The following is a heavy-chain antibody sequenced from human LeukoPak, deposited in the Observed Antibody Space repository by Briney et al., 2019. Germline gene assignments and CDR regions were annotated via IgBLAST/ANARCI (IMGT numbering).Heavy chain of an antibody. CDR1: GGSISSSSYY. CDR3: ARHSGYSYGHFDY. Sequence: SETLSLTCTVSGGSISSSSYYWGWIRQPPGKGLEWIGSIYYSGSTYYNPPLKSRVTISVDTSKNQFSLKLSSVTAADTAVYYCARHSGYSYGHFDYWGQGTLVTVSS. J-gene: IGHJ4*02. D-gene: IGHD5-18*01. V-gene: IGHV4-39*01. CDR2: IYYSGST.